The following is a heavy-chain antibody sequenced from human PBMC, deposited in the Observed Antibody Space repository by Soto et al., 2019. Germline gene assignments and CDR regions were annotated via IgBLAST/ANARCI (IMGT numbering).Heavy chain of an antibody. CDR1: GFTFSSYG. CDR2: IWYDGSNK. CDR3: AVGYCSGGSCYNFDY. D-gene: IGHD2-15*01. J-gene: IGHJ4*02. Sequence: QVQLVESGGGVVQPGRSLRLSCAASGFTFSSYGMHWVRQAPGKGLEWVAVIWYDGSNKYYADSVKGRFTISRDNSKNTLYLQMNSLRAEDTAVYYCAVGYCSGGSCYNFDYWGQGTLVTVSS. V-gene: IGHV3-33*01.